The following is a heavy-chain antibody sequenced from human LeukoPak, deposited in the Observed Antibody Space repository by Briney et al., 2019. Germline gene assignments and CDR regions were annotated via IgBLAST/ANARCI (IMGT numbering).Heavy chain of an antibody. Sequence: SETLSLTCTVSGGSISSGDYYWSWIRQPPGKGLEWIGYIYYSGSTYYNPSLKSRVTISVDTSKNQFSLKLSSVTAADTAVYYCARENRGYCSSTSCYTARGSWFDPWGQGTLVTVSS. D-gene: IGHD2-2*02. V-gene: IGHV4-30-4*08. J-gene: IGHJ5*02. CDR1: GGSISSGDYY. CDR2: IYYSGST. CDR3: ARENRGYCSSTSCYTARGSWFDP.